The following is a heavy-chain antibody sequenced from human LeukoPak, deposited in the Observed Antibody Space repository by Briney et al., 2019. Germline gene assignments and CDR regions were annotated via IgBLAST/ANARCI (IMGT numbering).Heavy chain of an antibody. V-gene: IGHV1-8*01. J-gene: IGHJ5*02. CDR1: GYTFTSYD. Sequence: ASVKVSCKASGYTFTSYDINWVRQATGQGLEWMGWMNPNSGSTGYAQKFQGRVTMTRNASISTAYMELSSLRSEDTAVYYCARAPSTKQRKRGYSYGPNWFDPWGQGTLVTVSS. CDR3: ARAPSTKQRKRGYSYGPNWFDP. D-gene: IGHD5-18*01. CDR2: MNPNSGST.